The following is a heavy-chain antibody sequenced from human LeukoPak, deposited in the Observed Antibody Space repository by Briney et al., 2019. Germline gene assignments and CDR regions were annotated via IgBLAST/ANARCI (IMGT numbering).Heavy chain of an antibody. V-gene: IGHV4-4*07. D-gene: IGHD3-22*01. CDR2: IYTSGST. CDR1: GGSISSYY. Sequence: SETLSLTCTVSGGSISSYYWSWIRQPAGKGLEWIGRIYTSGSTNYDPSLKSRVTMSVDTSKNQSSLKLSSVTAADTAVYYCARGRLATYYYDSSGYYSIDYWGQGTLVTVSS. CDR3: ARGRLATYYYDSSGYYSIDY. J-gene: IGHJ4*02.